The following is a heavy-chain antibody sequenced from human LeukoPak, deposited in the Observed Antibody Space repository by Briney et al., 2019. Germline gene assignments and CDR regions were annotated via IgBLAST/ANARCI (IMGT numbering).Heavy chain of an antibody. CDR2: ISGSGGST. J-gene: IGHJ4*02. V-gene: IGHV3-23*01. D-gene: IGHD5-18*01. CDR1: GFTFSSYA. Sequence: GGSLRLSCAASGFTFSSYAMSWVRQAPGKGLEWVSAISGSGGSTYYADSVKGRFTIYRDNSKNTLYMQMNRLRAEDTAVYYCAKDRGGYSYCFPRYYFDYWGQGTLVTVSS. CDR3: AKDRGGYSYCFPRYYFDY.